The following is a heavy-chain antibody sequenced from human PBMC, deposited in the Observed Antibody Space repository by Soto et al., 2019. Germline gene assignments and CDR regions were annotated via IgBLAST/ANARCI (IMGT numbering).Heavy chain of an antibody. Sequence: EVQLLESGGGLVQPGGSLRLSCAASGFTFSSYAMSWVRQAPGKGLEWVSGISGSGGSTYYADSVKGRFTISRDNSKNTLYLQMNSLRAEDTAVYYCAKDVEMATISGYFDYWGQGTLVTVSS. CDR3: AKDVEMATISGYFDY. J-gene: IGHJ4*02. D-gene: IGHD5-12*01. V-gene: IGHV3-23*01. CDR1: GFTFSSYA. CDR2: ISGSGGST.